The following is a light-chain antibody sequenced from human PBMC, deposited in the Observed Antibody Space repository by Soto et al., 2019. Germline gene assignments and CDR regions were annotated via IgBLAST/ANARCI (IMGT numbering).Light chain of an antibody. CDR1: QSVSSY. Sequence: EIVLTQSPATLSLSPGERATLACRASQSVSSYLAWYQQKPGQAPRLLIYEASNRATGIPARFSGSGSGTDFTLAISSLEPEDFAVYYCQQRSNWPPTWTCGQGTKVEIK. V-gene: IGKV3-11*01. J-gene: IGKJ1*01. CDR3: QQRSNWPPTWT. CDR2: EAS.